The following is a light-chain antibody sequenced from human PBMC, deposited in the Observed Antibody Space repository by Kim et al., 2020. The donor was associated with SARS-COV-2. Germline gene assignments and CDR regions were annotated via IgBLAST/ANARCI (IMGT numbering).Light chain of an antibody. CDR1: SGSVSTSYY. CDR2: STK. Sequence: QTVVTQEPSFSVSPGGTVTLTCGLSSGSVSTSYYPSWYQQTPGQAPRTPIYSTKTRSSGVPDRFSGSILGNKAALTITGAQADDESDYYCVLYMGSGIWVFGGGTQLTVL. CDR3: VLYMGSGIWV. V-gene: IGLV8-61*01. J-gene: IGLJ3*02.